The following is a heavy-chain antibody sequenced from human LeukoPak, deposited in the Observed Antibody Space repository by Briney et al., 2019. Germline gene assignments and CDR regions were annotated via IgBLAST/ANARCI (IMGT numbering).Heavy chain of an antibody. CDR3: AFRNYVTYYFDY. J-gene: IGHJ4*02. D-gene: IGHD1-7*01. Sequence: ASVKVSCKASGGTFSSYAIGWVRQAPGQGLEWMGGIIPIFGTANYAQKFQGRVTITTAESTSTAYMELSSLRSEDTAVYYCAFRNYVTYYFDYWGQGTLVTVSS. V-gene: IGHV1-69*05. CDR2: IIPIFGTA. CDR1: GGTFSSYA.